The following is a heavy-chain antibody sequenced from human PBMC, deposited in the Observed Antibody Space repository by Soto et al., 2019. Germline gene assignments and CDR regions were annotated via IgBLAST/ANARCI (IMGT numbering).Heavy chain of an antibody. CDR2: IDTDASTVGT. J-gene: IGHJ4*02. CDR3: ARGRGTYYADS. CDR1: GFTFSDHW. V-gene: IGHV3-74*03. Sequence: EVRLVESGGALVPPGGSLTLTCEASGFTFSDHWIHWVRRAPGKGLVWVSHIDTDASTVGTSYADSVKGRFTVSRDDSNDRLYLQMNALRVEDTAVYYCARGRGTYYADSWGPGALVTVSS. D-gene: IGHD1-26*01.